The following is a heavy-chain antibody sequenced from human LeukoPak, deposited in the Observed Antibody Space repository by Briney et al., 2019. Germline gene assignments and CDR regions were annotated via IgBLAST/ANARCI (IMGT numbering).Heavy chain of an antibody. CDR3: ASLPYGDYDLDY. J-gene: IGHJ4*02. V-gene: IGHV3-66*01. CDR2: IYSGGST. CDR1: GFTVSSNY. D-gene: IGHD4-17*01. Sequence: PGGSLRLSCAASGFTVSSNYMSWVRQAPGKGLEWVSVIYSGGSTYYADSVKSRFTISRDNSKNTMYLQMNSLRAEDTAVYYCASLPYGDYDLDYWGQGTLVTVSS.